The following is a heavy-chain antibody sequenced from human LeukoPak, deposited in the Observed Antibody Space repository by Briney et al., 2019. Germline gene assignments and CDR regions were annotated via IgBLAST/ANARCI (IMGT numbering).Heavy chain of an antibody. Sequence: SETLSLTCTVSGGSISSYYWNWIRQPPGKGLEWIGYIYYSGSTNYNPSLKSRVTISVDTSKNQFSLKLSSVTAADTAVYYCARKDSSSHVDYWGPGTLVTVSS. J-gene: IGHJ4*02. V-gene: IGHV4-59*01. D-gene: IGHD6-13*01. CDR3: ARKDSSSHVDY. CDR2: IYYSGST. CDR1: GGSISSYY.